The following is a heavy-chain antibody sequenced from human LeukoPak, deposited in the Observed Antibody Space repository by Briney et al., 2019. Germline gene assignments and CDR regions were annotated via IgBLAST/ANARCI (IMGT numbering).Heavy chain of an antibody. CDR1: GFTFSIYG. J-gene: IGHJ5*02. Sequence: GGTLRLSCAASGFTFSIYGMSWIRQAPGRGLEWVSAMSGSGGSTYYADSVKGRFTISRDNSKNTLYLQMNSLRAEDTAVYYCAKADYYDSSGYFTWGQGTLVTVSS. D-gene: IGHD3-22*01. CDR3: AKADYYDSSGYFT. CDR2: MSGSGGST. V-gene: IGHV3-23*01.